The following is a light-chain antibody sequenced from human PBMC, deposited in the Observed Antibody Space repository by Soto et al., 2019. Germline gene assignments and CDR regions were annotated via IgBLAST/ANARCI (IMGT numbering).Light chain of an antibody. V-gene: IGKV1-39*01. CDR1: QSITNY. J-gene: IGKJ2*01. CDR2: AAT. CDR3: QQSYSAPRT. Sequence: DIQMTQSPSSLPASVGDRVTITCRASQSITNYLSWYQQRPGKDPKLLIHAATNLQSGVPSMISGSGSETDFILTISSLQPEDFANYYCQQSYSAPRTFGQGTKVEIK.